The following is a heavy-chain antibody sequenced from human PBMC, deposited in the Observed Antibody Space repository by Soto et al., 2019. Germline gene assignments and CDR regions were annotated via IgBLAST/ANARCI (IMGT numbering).Heavy chain of an antibody. CDR2: MNTKSGNT. CDR1: VYTFTSYD. CDR3: AREKKGFDY. Sequence: QVQLVQSGAEVKKPGASVKVSCKASVYTFTSYDINWVRQATGQGLEWMGGMNTKSGNTGYAQKFQGRVTMTRNTSIRTAYMELSSLRSEDTAADYCAREKKGFDYWGQGTLVTVSS. V-gene: IGHV1-8*01. J-gene: IGHJ4*02.